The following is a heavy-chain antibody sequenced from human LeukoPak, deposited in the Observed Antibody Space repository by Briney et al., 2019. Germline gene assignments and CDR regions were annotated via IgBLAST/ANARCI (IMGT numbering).Heavy chain of an antibody. J-gene: IGHJ4*02. CDR1: GFTVSSNY. D-gene: IGHD5-18*01. CDR2: IYSGGST. Sequence: PGGSLRLSCAASGFTVSSNYMSWVRQAPGKGLEWVSVIYSGGSTYYADSVKGRFTISRDNSKSTLYLQMNNLRVEDTGIYYCARDSHLWFIDKRGQGSLVTVSS. V-gene: IGHV3-53*01. CDR3: ARDSHLWFIDK.